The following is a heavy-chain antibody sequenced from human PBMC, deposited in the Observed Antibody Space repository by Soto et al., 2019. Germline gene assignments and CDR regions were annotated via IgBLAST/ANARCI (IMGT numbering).Heavy chain of an antibody. V-gene: IGHV4-59*08. Sequence: TSEPLSLTCTVSGGSISSHYWSWIRQPPGKGLEWIGYIYYSGSTNYNPSLKSRVTISVDTSKNQFSLKLSSVTAADTAVYYCARHASSSGLYYFDYWGQGTLVTVSS. CDR3: ARHASSSGLYYFDY. CDR2: IYYSGST. J-gene: IGHJ4*02. D-gene: IGHD6-6*01. CDR1: GGSISSHY.